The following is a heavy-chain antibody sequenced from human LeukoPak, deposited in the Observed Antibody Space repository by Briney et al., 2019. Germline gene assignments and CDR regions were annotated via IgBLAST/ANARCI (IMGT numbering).Heavy chain of an antibody. CDR2: IYTSGST. V-gene: IGHV4-4*07. J-gene: IGHJ3*02. CDR1: GASISGYY. Sequence: KPSETLSLTCTVSGASISGYYWSWIRQPAGKGLEWIGRIYTSGSTNYNPSLKSRVTISVDTSKNQFSLKLSSVTAADTAVYYCASLDYSNSPDAFDIWGQGTMVTVSS. CDR3: ASLDYSNSPDAFDI. D-gene: IGHD4-11*01.